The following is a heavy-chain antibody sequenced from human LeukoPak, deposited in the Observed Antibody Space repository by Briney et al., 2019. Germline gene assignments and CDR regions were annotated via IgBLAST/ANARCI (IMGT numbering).Heavy chain of an antibody. D-gene: IGHD6-19*01. CDR1: GYSFTSYW. V-gene: IGHV5-51*01. CDR2: IYPSDSDT. Sequence: GQSLKISCQGSGYSFTSYWIGWIRQMPGKGLEWMGIIYPSDSDTRYSTSFQGKVNISADKSISTAYLQWSSLKASDTAIYYWARQYSSAWNHFDYWGQGTLVTVSS. J-gene: IGHJ4*02. CDR3: ARQYSSAWNHFDY.